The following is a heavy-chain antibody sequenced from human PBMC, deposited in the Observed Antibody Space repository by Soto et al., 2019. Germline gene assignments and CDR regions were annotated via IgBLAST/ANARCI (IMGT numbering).Heavy chain of an antibody. V-gene: IGHV5-51*01. CDR1: VYSFTSYW. D-gene: IGHD6-13*01. J-gene: IGHJ6*02. CDR2: IYPGDSDT. CDR3: ARRHSSSGFGMDV. Sequence: PGESLKISCKGSVYSFTSYWIGWVRQMPGKGLEWMGIIYPGDSDTRYSPSFQGQVTISADKSISTAYLQWSSLKASDTAMYYCARRHSSSGFGMDVWGQGTTVTVSS.